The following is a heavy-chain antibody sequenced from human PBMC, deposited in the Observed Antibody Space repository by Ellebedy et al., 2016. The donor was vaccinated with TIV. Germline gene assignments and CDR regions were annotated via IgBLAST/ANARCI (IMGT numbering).Heavy chain of an antibody. V-gene: IGHV3-23*01. CDR3: ARDTRGYDHYFDY. CDR1: GFTFSSYA. J-gene: IGHJ4*02. CDR2: ITGSGGRT. Sequence: GGSLRLSXAASGFTFSSYAMAWVRQAPGRGLDWVSAITGSGGRTYYADSVKGRFTISRDNSKDTLYLQMNSLRAEDTAIYYCARDTRGYDHYFDYWGQGTLVTVSS. D-gene: IGHD3-22*01.